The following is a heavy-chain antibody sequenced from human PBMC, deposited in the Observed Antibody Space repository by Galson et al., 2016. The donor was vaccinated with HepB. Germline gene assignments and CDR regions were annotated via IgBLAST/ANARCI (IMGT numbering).Heavy chain of an antibody. CDR3: AKRLWTESRGWSFDL. CDR1: GLIVRSNF. Sequence: SLRLSCAASGLIVRSNFMTWVRQGPGKGLEWVSAISGSAGGTYYTDSVKGRVTISRDNSKNTLYLQMRSLRADDTAVYYCAKRLWTESRGWSFDLWGRGTLVIVSS. J-gene: IGHJ2*01. D-gene: IGHD3/OR15-3a*01. CDR2: ISGSAGGT. V-gene: IGHV3-23*01.